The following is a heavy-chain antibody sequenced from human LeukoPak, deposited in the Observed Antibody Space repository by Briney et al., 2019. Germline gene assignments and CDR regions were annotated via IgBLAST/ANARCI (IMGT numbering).Heavy chain of an antibody. CDR2: ISSSSSYI. Sequence: GGSLRLSCAASGFTFSSYSMNWVRQAPGKGLEWVSSISSSSSYIYYADSVKGRFTISRDNAKNSLYLQMNSLRAGDAAVYYCARVPYSSSSDVGYMDVWGKGTTVTVSS. J-gene: IGHJ6*03. CDR1: GFTFSSYS. D-gene: IGHD6-6*01. V-gene: IGHV3-21*01. CDR3: ARVPYSSSSDVGYMDV.